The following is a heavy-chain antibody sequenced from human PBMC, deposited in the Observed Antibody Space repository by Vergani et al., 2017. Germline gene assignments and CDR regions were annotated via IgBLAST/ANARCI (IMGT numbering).Heavy chain of an antibody. V-gene: IGHV3-33*01. CDR1: GFTFSSYG. D-gene: IGHD3-22*01. J-gene: IGHJ3*02. CDR2: IWYDGSNK. CDR3: ARDYYYDSSGYLDAFDI. Sequence: VQLVESGGGVVQPGRSLRLSCAASGFTFSSYGMHWVRQAPGKGLEWVAVIWYDGSNKYYADSVKGRFTISRDNSKNTLYLQMNSLRAEDTAVYYCARDYYYDSSGYLDAFDIWGQGTMVTVSS.